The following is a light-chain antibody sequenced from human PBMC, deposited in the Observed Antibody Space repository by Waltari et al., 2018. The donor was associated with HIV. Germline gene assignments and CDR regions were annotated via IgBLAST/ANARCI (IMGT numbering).Light chain of an antibody. Sequence: AIRMTQSPSSFSASTRGKVTITCRASQGISSYLAWYQQKPGKAPNLLIYTASTLQSGVPSRFSGSGSGTDFTLTISSLQSEDFATYYCQQYYSYPWTFGQGTKVEIK. CDR1: QGISSY. J-gene: IGKJ1*01. CDR2: TAS. V-gene: IGKV1-8*01. CDR3: QQYYSYPWT.